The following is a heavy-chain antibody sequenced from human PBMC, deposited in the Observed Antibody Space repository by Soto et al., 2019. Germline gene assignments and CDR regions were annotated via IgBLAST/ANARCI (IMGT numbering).Heavy chain of an antibody. J-gene: IGHJ6*02. CDR2: IYSSGTT. CDR3: AREAIVAGATTGMDV. D-gene: IGHD1-26*01. Sequence: SETLSLTCTVSGGSIGGSNYFWGWIRQSPGTGLEWLGTIYSSGTTYYSPSLKSQITMSLDTSKNQFSLNLGSVTAADTAVYYCAREAIVAGATTGMDVWGQGTTVTVSS. V-gene: IGHV4-39*01. CDR1: GGSIGGSNYF.